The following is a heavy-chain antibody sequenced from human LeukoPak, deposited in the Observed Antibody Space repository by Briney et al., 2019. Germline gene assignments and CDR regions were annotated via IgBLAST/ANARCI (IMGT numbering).Heavy chain of an antibody. CDR3: ARDITPTRGWFDP. CDR1: GFTFSSYA. D-gene: IGHD3-10*01. Sequence: PGGSLRLSCAASGFTFSSYAMHWVRQAPGKGLEWAAVISYDGSNKYYADSVKGRFTISRDNSKNTLYLQMNSLRAEDTAVYYCARDITPTRGWFDPRGQGTLVTVSS. V-gene: IGHV3-30*04. CDR2: ISYDGSNK. J-gene: IGHJ5*02.